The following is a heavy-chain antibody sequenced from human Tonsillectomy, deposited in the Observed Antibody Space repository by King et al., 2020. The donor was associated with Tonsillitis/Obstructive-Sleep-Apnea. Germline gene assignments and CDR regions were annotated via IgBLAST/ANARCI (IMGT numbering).Heavy chain of an antibody. Sequence: QVQLVESGGGLVKPGGSLRLSCAASGFTFSDYYMSWIRQAPGKGLEWVSYISSSSSYTNYADSVKGRFTISRDNAKTSLYLQMNSLRAEDTAVYYCARDRSSSNWFDPWGQGTLVTVSS. J-gene: IGHJ5*02. CDR3: ARDRSSSNWFDP. CDR2: ISSSSSYT. CDR1: GFTFSDYY. V-gene: IGHV3-11*05. D-gene: IGHD6-6*01.